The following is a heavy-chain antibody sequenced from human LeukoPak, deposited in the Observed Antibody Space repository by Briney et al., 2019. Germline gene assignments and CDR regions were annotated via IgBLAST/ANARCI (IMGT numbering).Heavy chain of an antibody. CDR1: GYTFTSYY. J-gene: IGHJ4*02. CDR2: INPSGGST. D-gene: IGHD6-13*01. V-gene: IGHV1-46*03. CDR3: ARDRNSSSWEGVLDY. Sequence: ASVKVSCKASGYTFTSYYMHWVRQAPGQGLEWMGIINPSGGSTSYAQKFQGKVTMTRDTSTSTVYMELSSLRSEDTAVYYCARDRNSSSWEGVLDYWGQGTLVTVSS.